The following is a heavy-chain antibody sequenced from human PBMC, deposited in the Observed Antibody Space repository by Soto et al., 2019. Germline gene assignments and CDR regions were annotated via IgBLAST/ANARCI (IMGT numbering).Heavy chain of an antibody. CDR2: IYHSGST. D-gene: IGHD3-10*01. CDR3: TSKFGQLLADAFDI. V-gene: IGHV4-4*02. Sequence: QVQLQESGPGLVKPSGTLSLTCAVSGDSISSSYWWSGVRQLPGKGLEWIGDIYHSGSTNYNPSLKSRVTLSVDKSKNEFSLKMSSVTDADTAVYYCTSKFGQLLADAFDIWGQGTMVTVSS. J-gene: IGHJ3*02. CDR1: GDSISSSYW.